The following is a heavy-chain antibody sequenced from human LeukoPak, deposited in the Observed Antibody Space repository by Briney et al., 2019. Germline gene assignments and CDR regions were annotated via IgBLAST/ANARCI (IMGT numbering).Heavy chain of an antibody. D-gene: IGHD6-13*01. J-gene: IGHJ4*02. Sequence: ASEKVSCKASGYTFTSFGISWVRQAPGQGLEWMGWISIYNGDTMYAQNFQGRVTMTTDTSTSTAYMELKSLTSDDTAVYYCARDKAAAVYYFDYWGQGTLVTVSS. CDR1: GYTFTSFG. CDR3: ARDKAAAVYYFDY. V-gene: IGHV1-18*01. CDR2: ISIYNGDT.